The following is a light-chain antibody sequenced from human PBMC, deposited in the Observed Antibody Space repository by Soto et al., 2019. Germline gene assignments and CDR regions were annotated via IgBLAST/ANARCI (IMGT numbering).Light chain of an antibody. CDR2: ASS. Sequence: PSSLFAYVGDRVTITCRASQTLNNYLNWYQHKPGKAPKFLIFASSSLQNGVPSRFSGRASGTDFTLTIDNLQPEDFATYYCLQHNTYPPSFGGGTKVDIK. CDR3: LQHNTYPPS. V-gene: IGKV1-39*01. J-gene: IGKJ4*01. CDR1: QTLNNY.